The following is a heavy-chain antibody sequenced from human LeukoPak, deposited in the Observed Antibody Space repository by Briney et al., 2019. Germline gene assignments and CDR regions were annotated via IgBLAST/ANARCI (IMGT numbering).Heavy chain of an antibody. J-gene: IGHJ4*02. Sequence: GGSLRLSCAASGFSFSSYAMHWVRQAPALGPEWLAVISYDGKNKFYEDSVKGRFTISRDDSKNTLYLQMSSLRAEDTAVYSCARPRTAKIPSALDFWGQGTLVTVSS. D-gene: IGHD5-18*01. CDR1: GFSFSSYA. CDR2: ISYDGKNK. CDR3: ARPRTAKIPSALDF. V-gene: IGHV3-30*04.